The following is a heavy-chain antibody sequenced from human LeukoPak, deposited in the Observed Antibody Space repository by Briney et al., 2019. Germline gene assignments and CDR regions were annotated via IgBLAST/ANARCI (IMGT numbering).Heavy chain of an antibody. Sequence: GGSLRLSCAASGFTFSSYAMSWVRQAPGKGLEWVSAISGSGGSTYYADSVKGRITISRDNPKNMLYLQMNSLRAEDTAVYHCARASGGYYDSSGSFDYWGQGTLVTVSS. V-gene: IGHV3-23*01. CDR2: ISGSGGST. J-gene: IGHJ4*02. CDR3: ARASGGYYDSSGSFDY. CDR1: GFTFSSYA. D-gene: IGHD3-22*01.